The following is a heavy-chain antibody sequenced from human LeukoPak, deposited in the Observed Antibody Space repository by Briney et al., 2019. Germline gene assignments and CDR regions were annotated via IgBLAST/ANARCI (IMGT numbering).Heavy chain of an antibody. J-gene: IGHJ4*02. CDR1: GYTFTGYY. V-gene: IGHV1-2*02. D-gene: IGHD4-17*01. CDR3: ARDRVRTTALIDY. CDR2: INPNSGRT. Sequence: ASVKVSCKASGYTFTGYYMHWGRQAPGQGLEWMGWINPNSGRTNYAQKFQGRVTMTRDTSISTAYMELSRLRSDDTTVYYCARDRVRTTALIDYWGQGTLVTVSS.